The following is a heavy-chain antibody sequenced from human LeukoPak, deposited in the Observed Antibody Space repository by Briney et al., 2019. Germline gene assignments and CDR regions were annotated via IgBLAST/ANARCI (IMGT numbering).Heavy chain of an antibody. CDR1: GFTFSSYG. J-gene: IGHJ4*02. CDR2: ISYDGSNK. CDR3: AKSGGRFWIGGDGLDY. V-gene: IGHV3-30*18. Sequence: PGGSLRLSCAASGFTFSSYGMHWVRRAPGKGLEWVAVISYDGSNKYYADSVKGRFTISRDNSKNTLYLQMNSLRAEDTAVYYCAKSGGRFWIGGDGLDYWGQGTLVTVSS. D-gene: IGHD3-3*01.